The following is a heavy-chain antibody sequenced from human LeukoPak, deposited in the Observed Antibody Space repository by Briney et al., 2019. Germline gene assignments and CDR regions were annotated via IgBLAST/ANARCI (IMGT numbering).Heavy chain of an antibody. CDR3: VRAAMPYIINGRRFDY. CDR2: SGTVGDT. J-gene: IGHJ4*02. Sequence: GGSLRLSCAASGFTSSAYDMHWVRQITGGGLEWVSTSGTVGDTFYSDSVKGRFTISRENANNSVHLQMNSLRVEDSAIYFCVRAAMPYIINGRRFDYWGQGTLVTVSS. V-gene: IGHV3-13*04. D-gene: IGHD2-2*01. CDR1: GFTSSAYD.